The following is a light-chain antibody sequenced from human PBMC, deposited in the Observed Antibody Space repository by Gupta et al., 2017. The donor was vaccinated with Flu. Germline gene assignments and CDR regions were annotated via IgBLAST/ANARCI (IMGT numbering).Light chain of an antibody. CDR3: LLSLGGGISL. Sequence: QTAATQEPSLSVSPGGTVTLTCGFAAGSVSSDNYPTWYQQTPGQPPRALIYSTNIRSSGVPDRFSGSALGSKAALTITRAQPEDDGDYFCLLSLGGGISLFGGGTKLTVL. V-gene: IGLV8-61*01. CDR1: AGSVSSDNY. CDR2: STN. J-gene: IGLJ2*01.